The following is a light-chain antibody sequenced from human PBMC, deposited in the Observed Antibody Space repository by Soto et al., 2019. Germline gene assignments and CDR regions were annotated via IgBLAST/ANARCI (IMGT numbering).Light chain of an antibody. V-gene: IGKV1-9*01. Sequence: DSQLTQSPSFLSASVGDRVTITCRASQGISSYFAWYQQKPGKAPNLLIYAVSTLQSWVPSRFSGSASGTEFTLTISSLQPEDFATYYCQQLYSYKLTFGGGTKVEIK. CDR3: QQLYSYKLT. CDR2: AVS. CDR1: QGISSY. J-gene: IGKJ4*01.